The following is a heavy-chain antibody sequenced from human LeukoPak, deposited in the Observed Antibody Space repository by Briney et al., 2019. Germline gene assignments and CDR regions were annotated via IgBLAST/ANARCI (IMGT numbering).Heavy chain of an antibody. J-gene: IGHJ4*02. V-gene: IGHV4-34*01. CDR1: GGSFSGYY. Sequence: SETLSLTCAVYGGSFSGYYWSWIRQPPGKGLEWIGEINHSGSTNYNPSLKSRVTMSVDTSKNQFSLKLSSVTAADTAVYYCARDQRVHYYDSSGYYFDYWGQGTLVTVSS. CDR2: INHSGST. CDR3: ARDQRVHYYDSSGYYFDY. D-gene: IGHD3-22*01.